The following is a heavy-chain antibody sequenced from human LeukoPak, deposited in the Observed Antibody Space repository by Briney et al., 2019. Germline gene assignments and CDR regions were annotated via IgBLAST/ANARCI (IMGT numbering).Heavy chain of an antibody. V-gene: IGHV1-58*02. CDR2: IVVGSGNT. CDR3: AAGRIAPGYYGMDV. CDR1: GFTFTSSA. D-gene: IGHD2-21*01. Sequence: GASVKVSCKASGFTFTSSAMQWVRQARGQRLECIGWIVVGSGNTNYAQKFQERVTITRDMSTSTAYMELSSLRSEDTAVYYCAAGRIAPGYYGMDVWGQGNTVTVSS. J-gene: IGHJ6*01.